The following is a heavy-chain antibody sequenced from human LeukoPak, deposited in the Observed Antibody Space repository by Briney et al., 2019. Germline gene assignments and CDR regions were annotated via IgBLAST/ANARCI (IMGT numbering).Heavy chain of an antibody. Sequence: GGSLRLSCAASGFSFTTYWMSWVRQAPGKGLEWVANIKQDGTEKYYVDSVKGRFTISRDNAKNSLYLQMNSLRAEDTAVYYCAREAYDYDTSGYYDNYYYHYMDVWGKGTTVTVSS. CDR2: IKQDGTEK. V-gene: IGHV3-7*01. CDR1: GFSFTTYW. D-gene: IGHD3-22*01. CDR3: AREAYDYDTSGYYDNYYYHYMDV. J-gene: IGHJ6*03.